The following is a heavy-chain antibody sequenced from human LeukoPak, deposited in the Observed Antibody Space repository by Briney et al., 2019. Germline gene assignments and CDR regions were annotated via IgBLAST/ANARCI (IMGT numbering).Heavy chain of an antibody. CDR2: IYYSGST. Sequence: PSETLSLTCTVSGGSISSYYWSWIRQPPGKGLEWIGYIYYSGSTNYNPSLKSRVTISVDTSKNQFSLKLSSGTAADTAVYYCASSTYGGRNDYWGQGTLVTVSS. CDR1: GGSISSYY. D-gene: IGHD4-23*01. J-gene: IGHJ4*02. CDR3: ASSTYGGRNDY. V-gene: IGHV4-59*01.